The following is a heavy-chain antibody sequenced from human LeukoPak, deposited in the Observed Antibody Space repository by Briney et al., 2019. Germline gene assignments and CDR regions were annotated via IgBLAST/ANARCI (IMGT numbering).Heavy chain of an antibody. CDR2: IKQDGSEK. CDR1: GSTFSSYW. Sequence: GGSLRLSCAASGSTFSSYWMSWVRQAPGKGLEWVANIKQDGSEKYYVDSVKGRFTISRDNAKNSLYLQMNSLRAEDTAVYYCARDTTTVTTGGFDYWRQGTLVTVSS. D-gene: IGHD4-17*01. V-gene: IGHV3-7*01. J-gene: IGHJ4*02. CDR3: ARDTTTVTTGGFDY.